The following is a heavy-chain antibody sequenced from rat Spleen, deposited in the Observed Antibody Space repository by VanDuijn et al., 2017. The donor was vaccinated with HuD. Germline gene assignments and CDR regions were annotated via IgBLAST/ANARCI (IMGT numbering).Heavy chain of an antibody. Sequence: EVQLVESGGGLVQPGRSMKLSCAASGFTFSNYYMAWVRQAPTKGLEWVASISTGGGNTYYRDSVKGRFTISRDNAKSTLYLQMDSLRSEDTATYYCARHLAPIYYYDGSYYEGFDYWGQGVMVTVSS. CDR1: GFTFSNYY. D-gene: IGHD1-12*02. CDR2: ISTGGGNT. V-gene: IGHV5-25*01. J-gene: IGHJ2*01. CDR3: ARHLAPIYYYDGSYYEGFDY.